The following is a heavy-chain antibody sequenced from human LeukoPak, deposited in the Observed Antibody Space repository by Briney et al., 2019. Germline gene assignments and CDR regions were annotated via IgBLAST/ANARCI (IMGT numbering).Heavy chain of an antibody. CDR3: ARGGVSIAVTGTGGFDY. Sequence: GGSLRLSCAATGFTFSSDSMNRVRQAPGKGLEWVSSISSSSNYIFYADSVKGRFTISRDNAKNSLYLQMNSLRVEDTAVYYCARGGVSIAVTGTGGFDYWGQGTLGTVSS. D-gene: IGHD6-19*01. V-gene: IGHV3-21*01. CDR2: ISSSSNYI. CDR1: GFTFSSDS. J-gene: IGHJ4*02.